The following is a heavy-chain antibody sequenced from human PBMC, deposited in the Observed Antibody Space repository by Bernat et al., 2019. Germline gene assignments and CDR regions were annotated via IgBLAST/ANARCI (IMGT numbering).Heavy chain of an antibody. D-gene: IGHD6-13*01. CDR1: GYSISSGYY. CDR2: IYHSGST. V-gene: IGHV4-38-2*01. J-gene: IGHJ4*02. Sequence: QVQLQESGPGLVKPSETLSLPCAVSGYSISSGYYWGWIRQPPGKGLEWIGSIYHSGSTYYNPSLKSGVTISLDTSKNQFSLKLSSVTAADTAVYYCARGSSSSWYPPGGYWGQGTLVTVSS. CDR3: ARGSSSSWYPPGGY.